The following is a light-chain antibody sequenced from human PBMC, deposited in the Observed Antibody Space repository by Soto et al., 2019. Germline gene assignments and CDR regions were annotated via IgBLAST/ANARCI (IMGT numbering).Light chain of an antibody. Sequence: EIVLTQSPGTLSLSPGERATLSCRASQSVSSSYLAWYQQKPGQAPRLLIYGASSRATGIPDRFSGSGSGTDFTLTISRLEPEDFAVYYCQQYGSSPLFTFVPGTKVHIK. V-gene: IGKV3-20*01. CDR1: QSVSSSY. J-gene: IGKJ3*01. CDR3: QQYGSSPLFT. CDR2: GAS.